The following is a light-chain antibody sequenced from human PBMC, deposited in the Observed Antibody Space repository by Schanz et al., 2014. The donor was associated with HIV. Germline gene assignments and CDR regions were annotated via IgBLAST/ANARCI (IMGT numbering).Light chain of an antibody. CDR3: CSYAGSNNLV. V-gene: IGLV2-8*01. CDR2: EVA. CDR1: SSDVGGYNY. Sequence: QSALTQPASVSGSPGQSITISCTGTSSDVGGYNYVSWYQQHPGNAPKLLIFEVAKRPSGVPGRFSGSKSGNTASLTISGLQAEDEADYYCCSYAGSNNLVFGGGTKLTVL. J-gene: IGLJ3*02.